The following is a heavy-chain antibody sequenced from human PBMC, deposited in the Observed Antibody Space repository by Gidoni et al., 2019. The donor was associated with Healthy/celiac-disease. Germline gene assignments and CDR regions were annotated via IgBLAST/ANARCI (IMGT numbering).Heavy chain of an antibody. J-gene: IGHJ2*01. V-gene: IGHV4-31*03. CDR3: ARERGGYWYIAI. Sequence: QVQLQESGPGLVKPSQTLSLTCTVSGGSISSGGYYWSWIRQHPGKGLEWIGYIYYSGSTYYNPSRKSGVTISVDTSKKQCSLKLSSVTAADTAVYYCARERGGYWYIAIWGRGTLVTVSS. CDR1: GGSISSGGYY. CDR2: IYYSGST. D-gene: IGHD3-10*01.